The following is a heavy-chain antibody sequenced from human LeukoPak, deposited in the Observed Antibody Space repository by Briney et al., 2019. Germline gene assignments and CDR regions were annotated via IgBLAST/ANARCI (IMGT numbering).Heavy chain of an antibody. D-gene: IGHD2-15*01. Sequence: ASVKVSCKASGGTFSSYAISWVRQAPGQGLEWMGRIIPIFGTANYAQKFQGRVTITTDESTSTAYMELSSLRSEDTAVYYCARDRCSGGSCHSDYWGQGTLVTVSS. CDR1: GGTFSSYA. V-gene: IGHV1-69*05. CDR2: IIPIFGTA. CDR3: ARDRCSGGSCHSDY. J-gene: IGHJ4*02.